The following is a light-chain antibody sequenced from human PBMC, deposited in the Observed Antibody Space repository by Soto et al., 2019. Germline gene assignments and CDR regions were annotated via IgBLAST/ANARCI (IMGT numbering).Light chain of an antibody. Sequence: DIQMTQSPSSLSPSVGDRVTITCRASQDIRNDLVWIQQKPGRAPKSLIYAASSLQSGVPSRFRGSGSGTDFTLIIDNLQPEDFATYYCQQHRDYPLTFGGGTRVEIK. V-gene: IGKV1-16*01. CDR2: AAS. CDR3: QQHRDYPLT. J-gene: IGKJ4*01. CDR1: QDIRND.